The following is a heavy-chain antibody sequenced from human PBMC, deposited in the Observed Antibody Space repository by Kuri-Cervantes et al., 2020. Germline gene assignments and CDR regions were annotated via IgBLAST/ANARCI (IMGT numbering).Heavy chain of an antibody. D-gene: IGHD6-13*01. V-gene: IGHV1-18*01. CDR3: AGMGIAAAGTVWFDP. CDR2: ISAYNGDT. Sequence: ASVKVSCKASGYTFTSYGISWVRQAPGQGLEWMGWISAYNGDTNYAQKLQGRVTMTTDTSKSTAYMELRSLRSDDTAVYYCAGMGIAAAGTVWFDPWGQGTLVTVSS. CDR1: GYTFTSYG. J-gene: IGHJ5*02.